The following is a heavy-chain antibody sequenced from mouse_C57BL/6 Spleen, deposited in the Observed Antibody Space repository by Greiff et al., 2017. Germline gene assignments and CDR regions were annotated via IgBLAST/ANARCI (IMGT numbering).Heavy chain of an antibody. D-gene: IGHD1-1*01. CDR3: ARSGDYGSSEGDY. CDR2: IYPSDSET. Sequence: QVQLQQPGAELVRPGSSVKLSCKASGYTFTSYWMDWVKQRPGQGLEWIGNIYPSDSETHYNQKFKDKATLTVDKSSSTAYMQLSSLTSEDSAVYYCARSGDYGSSEGDYWGQGTTLTVSS. V-gene: IGHV1-61*01. CDR1: GYTFTSYW. J-gene: IGHJ2*01.